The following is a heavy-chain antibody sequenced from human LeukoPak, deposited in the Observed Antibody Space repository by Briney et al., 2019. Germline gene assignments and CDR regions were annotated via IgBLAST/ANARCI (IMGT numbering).Heavy chain of an antibody. J-gene: IGHJ4*02. CDR1: GYTLTELS. CDR2: FDSEDGET. CDR3: ATETSEKSYYYDSSGYYYLDY. V-gene: IGHV1-24*01. Sequence: ASVKVSCKVSGYTLTELSMHWVRQAPGKGLEWMGGFDSEDGETIYAQKFQGRVTMTEDTSTDTAYMELSSLRPEDTAVYYCATETSEKSYYYDSSGYYYLDYWGQGTLVTVSS. D-gene: IGHD3-22*01.